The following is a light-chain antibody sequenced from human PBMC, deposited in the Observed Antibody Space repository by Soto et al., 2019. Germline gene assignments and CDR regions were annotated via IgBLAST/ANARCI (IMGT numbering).Light chain of an antibody. CDR3: AAWYDRLNGPV. J-gene: IGLJ3*02. CDR2: SNN. Sequence: QSVLTQPPSASGTPGQRVTISCSGSSSNNGSKTVNWHQQFPGTAPKLRIYSNNQRPSGVPDRFSGSKSGTSASLAISGLQSEDEADYYCAAWYDRLNGPVFGGGTKLTVL. CDR1: SSNNGSKT. V-gene: IGLV1-44*01.